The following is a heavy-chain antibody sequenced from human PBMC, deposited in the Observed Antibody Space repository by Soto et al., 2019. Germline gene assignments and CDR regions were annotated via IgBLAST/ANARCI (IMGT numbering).Heavy chain of an antibody. J-gene: IGHJ2*01. V-gene: IGHV3-23*01. CDR2: ISGSGGST. CDR1: GFTFSSYA. Sequence: EVQLLESGGGLVQPGGSLRLSCAASGFTFSSYAMSWVRQAPGKGLEWVSAISGSGGSTYYADSVKGRFTISRDNSKNTLYLQMNSLRAEDKAVYYCAKDQSDLHLYFDLWGRGTLVNVSS. CDR3: AKDQSDLHLYFDL.